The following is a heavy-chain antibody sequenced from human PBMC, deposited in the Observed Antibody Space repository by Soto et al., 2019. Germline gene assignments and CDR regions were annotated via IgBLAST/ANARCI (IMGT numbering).Heavy chain of an antibody. CDR2: IYPDDSDT. Sequence: GESLKISCRHSGFNFPTFWIAWVRQMPGKGLEWMGTIYPDDSDTRYSPSFQGQVTISADKSIQTAYLQWGSLKASDSALYYCVLVAPGAFDIWGQGTMVTVSS. CDR3: VLVAPGAFDI. V-gene: IGHV5-51*01. CDR1: GFNFPTFW. J-gene: IGHJ3*02.